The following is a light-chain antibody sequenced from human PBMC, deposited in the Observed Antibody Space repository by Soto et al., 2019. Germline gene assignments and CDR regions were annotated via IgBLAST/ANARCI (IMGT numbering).Light chain of an antibody. CDR3: QQYGGPPWT. J-gene: IGKJ1*01. V-gene: IGKV3-20*01. Sequence: EIVLTQSPGTLSLSPGERVTLSCRASQSVSSSWLAWYQQKPGQAPRLLIYGASSRATGVPDRFSGSGSGTDFTLTITRLEPEDSAVFYCQQYGGPPWTFGQGTKVEIK. CDR1: QSVSSSW. CDR2: GAS.